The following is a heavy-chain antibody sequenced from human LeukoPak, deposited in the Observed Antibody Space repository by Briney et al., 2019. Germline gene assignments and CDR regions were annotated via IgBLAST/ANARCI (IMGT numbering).Heavy chain of an antibody. CDR2: ISSNGGST. CDR3: VKDLGGYDGGTNFDY. Sequence: SGGSLRLSCSASGFTFSNYVMHWVRQAPGKGLEYVSAISSNGGSTYYADSVKGRFTISRDNYKNTLYLQMSSLRAEDAAVYYCVKDLGGYDGGTNFDYWGQGTLVTVSS. D-gene: IGHD5-12*01. J-gene: IGHJ4*02. CDR1: GFTFSNYV. V-gene: IGHV3-64D*06.